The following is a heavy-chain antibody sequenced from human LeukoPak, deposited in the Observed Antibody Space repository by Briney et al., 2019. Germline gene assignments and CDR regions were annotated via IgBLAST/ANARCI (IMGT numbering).Heavy chain of an antibody. Sequence: ASVKVSCKASGYTFTSYDINWVRQATGQGLEWMGWMNPNSGNTGYAQKFQSRVTMTRNTSISTAYMELSSLRSEDTAVYYCARSYCSGGSCYSRYYYYMDVWGKGTTVTVSS. CDR3: ARSYCSGGSCYSRYYYYMDV. CDR1: GYTFTSYD. J-gene: IGHJ6*03. CDR2: MNPNSGNT. D-gene: IGHD2-15*01. V-gene: IGHV1-8*01.